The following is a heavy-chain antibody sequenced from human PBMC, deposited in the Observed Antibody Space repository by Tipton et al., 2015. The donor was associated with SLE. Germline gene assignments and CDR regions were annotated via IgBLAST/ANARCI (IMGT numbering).Heavy chain of an antibody. Sequence: PGLVKPSETLSLTCAVSGYSITSGYYWGWIRQPPGKGLEWIGNVYPSGNTYYNPSLKSRITLSVDTSKNQFSLKLSSVTAVDTAVYYCARRVATIKEAFDWWGQGTLVTVSS. J-gene: IGHJ4*02. D-gene: IGHD5-12*01. CDR3: ARRVATIKEAFDW. CDR2: VYPSGNT. V-gene: IGHV4-38-2*01. CDR1: GYSITSGYY.